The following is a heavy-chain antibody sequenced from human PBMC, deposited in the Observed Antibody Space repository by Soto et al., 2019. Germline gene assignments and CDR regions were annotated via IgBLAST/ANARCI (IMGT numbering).Heavy chain of an antibody. Sequence: PSETLSLTCAVSGGSISSSNWWSWVRQPPGKGLEWIGKIYHSGSTNYNPSLKSRVTISVDKSTNQFSLNLTSVIAADTAVYYCAREDQVERLGSLLYNWFDPWGQGTLVTVSS. J-gene: IGHJ5*02. CDR2: IYHSGST. V-gene: IGHV4-4*02. D-gene: IGHD3-3*01. CDR3: AREDQVERLGSLLYNWFDP. CDR1: GGSISSSNW.